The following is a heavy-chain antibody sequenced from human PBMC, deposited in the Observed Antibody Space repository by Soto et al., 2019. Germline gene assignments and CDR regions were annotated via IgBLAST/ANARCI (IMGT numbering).Heavy chain of an antibody. CDR3: ARGAGEAGTPGTARFDFDF. D-gene: IGHD6-13*01. CDR2: TNPNSGGT. CDR1: GYPFNAYY. V-gene: IGHV1-2*02. Sequence: SSVKVSCKASGYPFNAYYMHWVRRAPEQGLEWVGWTNPNSGGTKYGQELQGRVTMTRDTSRSTGDMQLSGLRPDDTAVYYCARGAGEAGTPGTARFDFDFWGQ. J-gene: IGHJ3*01.